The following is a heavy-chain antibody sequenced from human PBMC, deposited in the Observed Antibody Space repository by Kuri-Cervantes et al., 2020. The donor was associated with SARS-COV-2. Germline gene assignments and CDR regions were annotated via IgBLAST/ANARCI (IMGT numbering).Heavy chain of an antibody. CDR1: GYSFTSYW. CDR2: IYPGDSDT. V-gene: IGHV5-51*01. D-gene: IGHD3-22*01. J-gene: IGHJ3*02. CDR3: ARPLYYYDSSGYPGSVVAFDI. Sequence: GGSLRLSCKGSGYSFTSYWIDWVRQMPGKGLEWMGIIYPGDSDTRYSPSFQGQVTISADKSISTAYLQWSSLKASDTAMYYCARPLYYYDSSGYPGSVVAFDIWGQGTMVTVSS.